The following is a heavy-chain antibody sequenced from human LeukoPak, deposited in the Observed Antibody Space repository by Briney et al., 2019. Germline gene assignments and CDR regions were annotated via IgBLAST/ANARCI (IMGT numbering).Heavy chain of an antibody. J-gene: IGHJ6*03. CDR2: INPNSGGT. V-gene: IGHV1-2*02. Sequence: ASVKVSCKASGYTFTDYYMHWVRQAPGQGLEWMGWINPNSGGTNYAQKFQGRVTMTRDTSITTAYMELGRLRSDDTAVYYCARGRYNWNDGYYYYMDVWGKGTTVTISS. D-gene: IGHD1-1*01. CDR1: GYTFTDYY. CDR3: ARGRYNWNDGYYYYMDV.